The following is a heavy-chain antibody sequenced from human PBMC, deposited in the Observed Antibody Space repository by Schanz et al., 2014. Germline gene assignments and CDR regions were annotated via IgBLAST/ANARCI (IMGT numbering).Heavy chain of an antibody. Sequence: QVQMVESGGGVVQPGRSLRLSCAASGFAFSVYGMHWVRQAPGKGPEWVAVIWSDGSTKYYADSVKGRFTISRDNSKNTLYLQMSSLRADDTAVYYCTRANYRRKINFDYWGRGTLVTVSS. CDR3: TRANYRRKINFDY. V-gene: IGHV3-33*01. D-gene: IGHD3-10*01. CDR1: GFAFSVYG. J-gene: IGHJ4*02. CDR2: IWSDGSTK.